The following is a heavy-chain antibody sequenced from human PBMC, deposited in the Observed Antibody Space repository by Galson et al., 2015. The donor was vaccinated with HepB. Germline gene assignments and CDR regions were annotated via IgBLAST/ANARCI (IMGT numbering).Heavy chain of an antibody. J-gene: IGHJ6*03. D-gene: IGHD6-6*01. Sequence: SLRLSCAASGFTVTSNYMTWVRQAPGKGLEWVSVVYSGGSTYYADSVKGRFTISRDSSKNTLYLQMNSLRAEDTALYYCAKGRAARPDYMDVWGKGTTVTVSS. V-gene: IGHV3-53*05. CDR2: VYSGGST. CDR1: GFTVTSNY. CDR3: AKGRAARPDYMDV.